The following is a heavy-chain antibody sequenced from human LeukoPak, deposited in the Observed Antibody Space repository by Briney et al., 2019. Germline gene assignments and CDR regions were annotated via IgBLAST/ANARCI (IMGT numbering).Heavy chain of an antibody. CDR1: GFTFSSYW. Sequence: PGGSRRLSCAASGFTFSSYWMYWVRQAPGKGLVWVSRINSDGSSTSYADSVKGRFTISRDNAKNTLYLQMNSLRAEDTAVYYCAESRHRDEGMGYWGQGTLVTVSS. V-gene: IGHV3-74*01. D-gene: IGHD2-21*01. CDR2: INSDGSST. CDR3: AESRHRDEGMGY. J-gene: IGHJ4*02.